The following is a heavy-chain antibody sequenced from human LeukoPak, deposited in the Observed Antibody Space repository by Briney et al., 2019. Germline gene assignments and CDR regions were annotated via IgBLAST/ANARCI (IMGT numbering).Heavy chain of an antibody. Sequence: ASVKVSCKASGYTFTDYYMHWVRQAPGQGLEWMGWINCNSGDTNYAQDLQGSVTMTRDTSITTAYMELSRLKSDDTAVYYCARGDWLDYWGQGTLVTVSS. CDR3: ARGDWLDY. D-gene: IGHD3/OR15-3a*01. J-gene: IGHJ4*02. CDR1: GYTFTDYY. CDR2: INCNSGDT. V-gene: IGHV1-2*02.